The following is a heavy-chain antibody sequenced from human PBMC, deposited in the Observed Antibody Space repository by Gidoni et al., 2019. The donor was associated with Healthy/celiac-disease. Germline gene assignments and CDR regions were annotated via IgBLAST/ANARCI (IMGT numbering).Heavy chain of an antibody. V-gene: IGHV4-39*07. CDR2: IYYSGST. CDR1: GGSISSSRYY. Sequence: QLQLQESGPGLVKPSETLSLTCTVSGGSISSSRYYWGWIRQPPGKGLEWIGSIYYSGSTYYNPSLKSRVTISVDTSKNQVSLKLSSVTAADTAVYYCARDQVATRRNGMDVWGQGTTVTVSS. J-gene: IGHJ6*02. D-gene: IGHD5-12*01. CDR3: ARDQVATRRNGMDV.